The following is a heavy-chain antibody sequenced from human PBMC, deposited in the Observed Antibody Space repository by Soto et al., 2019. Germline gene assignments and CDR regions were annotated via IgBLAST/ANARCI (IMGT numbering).Heavy chain of an antibody. V-gene: IGHV4-39*02. CDR2: INYRWPA. CDR3: ENYFMSRPCFDT. D-gene: IGHD6-6*01. Sequence: SETLSLTCSVSGGSINNSTSFWGWLRQSPGKSLEWIATINYRWPAEYNRSLTSRVTISVDRSRNVLSLQMNYVTASDTAVHYCENYFMSRPCFDTWGQGTLVTVSS. J-gene: IGHJ5*02. CDR1: GGSINNSTSF.